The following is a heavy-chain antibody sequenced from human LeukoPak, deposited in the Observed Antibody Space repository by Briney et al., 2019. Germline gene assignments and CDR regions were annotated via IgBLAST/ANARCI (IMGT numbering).Heavy chain of an antibody. V-gene: IGHV4-59*08. CDR3: ARHEGDTSGSYMYSWFDP. D-gene: IGHD3-22*01. J-gene: IGHJ5*02. Sequence: SETLSLTCTVSGGSISRYFWSWIRQPPGKGLEWIGYTYYSGSTNYNPSLKSRVTISVDTSKNQVSLKLSSVTAADTAVYYCARHEGDTSGSYMYSWFDPWGQGTLVTVSS. CDR2: TYYSGST. CDR1: GGSISRYF.